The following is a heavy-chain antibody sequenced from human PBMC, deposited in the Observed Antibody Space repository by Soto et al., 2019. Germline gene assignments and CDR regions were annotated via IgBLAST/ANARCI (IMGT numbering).Heavy chain of an antibody. Sequence: QVQLVQSGAEVKKPGASVKVSCKASGYTFTAYYIHWVRQAPGQGLEWMGWINCNTGGTNYAQNFQGWVTMTRDTSINTAYMEVSRLRYDDTALYYCVRVSRSYLGALFMDVWGQGTTVTVSS. D-gene: IGHD3-16*01. J-gene: IGHJ6*02. V-gene: IGHV1-2*04. CDR2: INCNTGGT. CDR1: GYTFTAYY. CDR3: VRVSRSYLGALFMDV.